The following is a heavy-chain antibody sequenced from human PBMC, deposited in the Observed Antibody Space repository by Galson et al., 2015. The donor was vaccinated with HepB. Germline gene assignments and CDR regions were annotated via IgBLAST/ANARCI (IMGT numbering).Heavy chain of an antibody. Sequence: SLRLSCAASEFDFSSYGMHWVRQAPGKGLEWVAVISYDGTNKNYADSVKGRFTISRDDSKNTLYLQMNSLRVDDTAVYYCAKGFPLGPWGQGTLVTVSS. V-gene: IGHV3-30*18. CDR2: ISYDGTNK. D-gene: IGHD3-16*01. J-gene: IGHJ5*02. CDR3: AKGFPLGP. CDR1: EFDFSSYG.